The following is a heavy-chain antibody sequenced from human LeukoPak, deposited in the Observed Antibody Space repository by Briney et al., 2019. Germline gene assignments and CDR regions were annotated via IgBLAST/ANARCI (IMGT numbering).Heavy chain of an antibody. CDR3: ARGTGLRFLEWLYP. V-gene: IGHV1-2*06. D-gene: IGHD3-3*01. CDR2: INPTGGST. J-gene: IGHJ5*02. CDR1: GYTFTSYY. Sequence: ASVKFSCKASGYTFTSYYMHCVRQAPGQGLYSIGLINPTGGSTGYAQKFQGRVTMTRDTSISTAYMELSRLRSDDTAVYYCARGTGLRFLEWLYPWGQGTLVTVSS.